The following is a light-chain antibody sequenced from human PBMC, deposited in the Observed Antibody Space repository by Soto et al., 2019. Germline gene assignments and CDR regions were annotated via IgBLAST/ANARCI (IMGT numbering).Light chain of an antibody. CDR2: VVS. J-gene: IGKJ4*01. CDR1: QSISTY. V-gene: IGKV1-39*01. Sequence: DIQMTQSPSSLSASVGDRVTITCRASQSISTYLNRYQQQPGKAPKLLIYVVSSLQSGVPSRFSGSGSGTDFTLTISSLQPEDFATYYCQQSYSIPLTFGGGTKVEIK. CDR3: QQSYSIPLT.